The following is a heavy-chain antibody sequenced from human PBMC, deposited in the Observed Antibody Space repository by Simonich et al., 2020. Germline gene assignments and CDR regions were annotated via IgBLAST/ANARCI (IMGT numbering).Heavy chain of an antibody. J-gene: IGHJ3*02. CDR1: GGSFSGYY. Sequence: QVQLQQWGAGLLKPSETLSLTCAVYGGSFSGYYWSWIRQPPGKGLGWIGEINHSGSTNDNQSLRGRGTMSVDPSKNQFSLRLSSVTAADTAVYYCAGGKGWKNAFDIWGQGTMVTVSS. D-gene: IGHD1-1*01. CDR2: INHSGST. CDR3: AGGKGWKNAFDI. V-gene: IGHV4-34*01.